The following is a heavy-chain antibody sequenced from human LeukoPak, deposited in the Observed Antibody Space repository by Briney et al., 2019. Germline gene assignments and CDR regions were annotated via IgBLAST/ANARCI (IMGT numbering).Heavy chain of an antibody. J-gene: IGHJ4*02. CDR1: GFTSSSYA. Sequence: GGSLRLSCAASGFTSSSYAMTWVRQAPGKGLEWVTAISGSGSSPYYADSVKGRFTISRDNSKNTLCLQMNSLRAEDTAVYYCAKGDSSTVHLLTGHWGQGTLVTVSS. CDR2: ISGSGSSP. V-gene: IGHV3-23*01. CDR3: AKGDSSTVHLLTGH. D-gene: IGHD3-9*01.